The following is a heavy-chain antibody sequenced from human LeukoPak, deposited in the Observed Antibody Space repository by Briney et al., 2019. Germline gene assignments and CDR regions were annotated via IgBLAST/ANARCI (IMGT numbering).Heavy chain of an antibody. Sequence: SETLSLTCTVSGGSISSYYWSWIRQPPGKGLEWIGYIYYSGSTNYNPSLKSRVTISVDTSKNQFSLKLSSVTAADTAVYYCARGGEADDAFGIWGQGTMVTVSS. CDR1: GGSISSYY. CDR3: ARGGEADDAFGI. V-gene: IGHV4-59*08. D-gene: IGHD2-15*01. CDR2: IYYSGST. J-gene: IGHJ3*02.